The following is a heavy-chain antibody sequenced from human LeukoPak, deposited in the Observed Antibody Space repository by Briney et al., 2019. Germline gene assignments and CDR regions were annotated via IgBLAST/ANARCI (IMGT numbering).Heavy chain of an antibody. D-gene: IGHD2-15*01. CDR1: GGSISSGSYY. Sequence: PSETLSLTCTVSGGSISSGSYYWSWIRQPAGKGLEWIGRIYTSGSTNYNPSLKSRVTISLDTSKNQFSLNLCSVTAADTAVYYCARDAPTAYCSGGSCYFDYWGQGTLVTVSS. V-gene: IGHV4-61*02. CDR3: ARDAPTAYCSGGSCYFDY. J-gene: IGHJ4*02. CDR2: IYTSGST.